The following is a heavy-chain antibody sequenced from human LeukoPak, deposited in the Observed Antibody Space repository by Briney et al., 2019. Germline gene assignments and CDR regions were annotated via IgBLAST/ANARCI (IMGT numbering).Heavy chain of an antibody. CDR2: TYYSGST. V-gene: IGHV4-39*01. J-gene: IGHJ5*02. CDR1: GGSIGSKSHY. Sequence: PSETLSLTCSVSGGSIGSKSHYWSWIRQPPGKGLEWISYTYYSGSTYYNPSLKSRVTISVDTSKNQFSLKLSSVTAADTAVYYCARREANWFDPWGQGYLVTVSS. CDR3: ARREANWFDP.